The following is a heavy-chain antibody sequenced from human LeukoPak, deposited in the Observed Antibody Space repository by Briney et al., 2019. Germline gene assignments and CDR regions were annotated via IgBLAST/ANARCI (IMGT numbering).Heavy chain of an antibody. Sequence: ASVKVSCKASGYTFTSYGISWVRQAPGQGLEWMGWISAYNGNTNYAQKLQGRVTMTTDTSTSTAYMELRSLRSDDTAVYYCAYCGGDCYSRWFVPWGQGTLVTVSS. CDR2: ISAYNGNT. D-gene: IGHD2-21*02. J-gene: IGHJ5*02. V-gene: IGHV1-18*01. CDR1: GYTFTSYG. CDR3: AYCGGDCYSRWFVP.